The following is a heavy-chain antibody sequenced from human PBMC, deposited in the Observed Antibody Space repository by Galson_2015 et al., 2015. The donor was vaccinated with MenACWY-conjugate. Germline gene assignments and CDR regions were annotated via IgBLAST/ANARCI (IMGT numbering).Heavy chain of an antibody. Sequence: SLRLSCAASGFTFSSYGMHWVRQAPGKGPEWVAFIRYDGSIKYYADSVKGRFTISRDNSKHTLFLQMNSLRAEDTAVYYCAKYVHDSRGYYPNTGGDYWGQGTLVTVSS. CDR1: GFTFSSYG. CDR3: AKYVHDSRGYYPNTGGDY. D-gene: IGHD3-22*01. J-gene: IGHJ4*02. V-gene: IGHV3-30*02. CDR2: IRYDGSIK.